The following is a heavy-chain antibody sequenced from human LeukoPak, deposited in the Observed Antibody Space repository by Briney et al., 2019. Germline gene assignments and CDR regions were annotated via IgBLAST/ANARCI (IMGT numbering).Heavy chain of an antibody. Sequence: SGTLSLTCAVSGGSISSSNWWSWVRPPPGKGLEWIGEIYHSGSTNYNPSLKSRVTISVDKSKNQFSLKLSSVTAADTAVYYCASGLDYYDSSGDGWGQGTLVTVSS. J-gene: IGHJ4*02. CDR1: GGSISSSNW. CDR2: IYHSGST. V-gene: IGHV4-4*02. CDR3: ASGLDYYDSSGDG. D-gene: IGHD3-22*01.